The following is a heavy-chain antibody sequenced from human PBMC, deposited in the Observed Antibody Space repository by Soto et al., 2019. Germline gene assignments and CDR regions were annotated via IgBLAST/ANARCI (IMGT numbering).Heavy chain of an antibody. D-gene: IGHD2-2*01. CDR1: SGSISSSNW. CDR2: IYHSGST. V-gene: IGHV4-4*02. J-gene: IGHJ6*03. Sequence: QVQLQESGPGLVKPSGTLSLTCAVSSGSISSSNWWSWVRQHPGKGLEWIVEIYHSGSTNYNPSLKNRVTISVDKSKNQFSLKLSSVTAADTAVYYCAMSGYCSSTSGCGSTYSYYYYMEVWGKGTTVTVSS. CDR3: AMSGYCSSTSGCGSTYSYYYYMEV.